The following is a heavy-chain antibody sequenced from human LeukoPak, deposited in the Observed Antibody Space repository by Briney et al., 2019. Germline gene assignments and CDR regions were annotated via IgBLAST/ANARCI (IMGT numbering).Heavy chain of an antibody. D-gene: IGHD5-18*01. CDR2: IWYDGSNK. V-gene: IGHV3-33*01. CDR3: VRVTHSSYSYGYGHGDY. CDR1: GFTFSSYG. J-gene: IGHJ4*02. Sequence: PGGSLRLSCAASGFTFSSYGMHWVRQAPGKGLERVAVIWYDGSNKYYADSVKGRFTISRDNSKNTLYLQMNSLRAEDTAVYYCVRVTHSSYSYGYGHGDYWGQGTLVTVSS.